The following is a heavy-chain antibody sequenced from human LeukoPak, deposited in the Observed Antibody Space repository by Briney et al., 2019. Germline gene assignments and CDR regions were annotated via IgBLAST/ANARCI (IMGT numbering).Heavy chain of an antibody. D-gene: IGHD1-7*01. Sequence: GASVKVSCKASGGTFSSYAISWVRQAPGQGLEWMGRIIPIFGTANYAQKFQGRLTITKDESASTAYMELSSLTSEDTAVYYCARTDLELGDFDYWGQGTLVTVSS. CDR2: IIPIFGTA. V-gene: IGHV1-69*05. CDR1: GGTFSSYA. J-gene: IGHJ4*02. CDR3: ARTDLELGDFDY.